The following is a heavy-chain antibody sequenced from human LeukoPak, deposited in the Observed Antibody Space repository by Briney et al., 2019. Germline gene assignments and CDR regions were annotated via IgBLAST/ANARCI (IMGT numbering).Heavy chain of an antibody. Sequence: GGSLRLSCAASGFTFSSYSMNWVRQAPGKGLEWVSSISSSSSYIYYADSLKGRFTISRDNSKNTLYLQMNSLRAEDTAVYYCARDQGPLYYDSSGYYLSAFDYWGQGTLVTVSS. J-gene: IGHJ4*02. CDR2: ISSSSSYI. CDR1: GFTFSSYS. V-gene: IGHV3-21*01. CDR3: ARDQGPLYYDSSGYYLSAFDY. D-gene: IGHD3-22*01.